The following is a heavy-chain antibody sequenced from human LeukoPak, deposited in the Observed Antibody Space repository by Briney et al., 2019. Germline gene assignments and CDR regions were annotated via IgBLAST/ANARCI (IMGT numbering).Heavy chain of an antibody. V-gene: IGHV6-1*01. CDR2: TYYRSKWYN. D-gene: IGHD3-10*01. Sequence: SQTLSLTCAISGDSVSSNSGAWTWIRQSPSRGLEWLGRTYYRSKWYNHYAVSVKSRITINPDTSKNQFSLQLNSVTPEDTAVYYCAKGTYYYGSGSYYNSIYYFDYWGQGTLVTVSS. CDR3: AKGTYYYGSGSYYNSIYYFDY. J-gene: IGHJ4*02. CDR1: GDSVSSNSGA.